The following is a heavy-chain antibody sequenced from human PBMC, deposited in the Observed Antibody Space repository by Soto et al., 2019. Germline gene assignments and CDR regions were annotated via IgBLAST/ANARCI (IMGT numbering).Heavy chain of an antibody. V-gene: IGHV3-48*03. J-gene: IGHJ4*02. Sequence: GGSLRLSCAASGFTFSSYEMNWVRQAPGKGLEWVSYISSSGSTIYYADSVKGRFTISRDNAKNSLYLQMNSLRAEDTAGYYCARESWNYGFCFDYWGQGTLVTVSS. CDR1: GFTFSSYE. D-gene: IGHD1-7*01. CDR2: ISSSGSTI. CDR3: ARESWNYGFCFDY.